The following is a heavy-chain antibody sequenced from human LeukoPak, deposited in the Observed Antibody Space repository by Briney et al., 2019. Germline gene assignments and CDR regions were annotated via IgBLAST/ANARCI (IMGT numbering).Heavy chain of an antibody. CDR3: ARRIATAPRWYFDP. D-gene: IGHD6-13*01. V-gene: IGHV4-61*05. J-gene: IGHJ2*01. CDR2: IYYSGST. Sequence: SETLSLTCIVSGGSISSRSYYWDWIRQPPGKGLEWIGYIYYSGSTNYNPSLKSRVTISLDTSKNQFSLKLSSVTAADTAVYYCARRIATAPRWYFDPWGRGTLITVSS. CDR1: GGSISSRSYY.